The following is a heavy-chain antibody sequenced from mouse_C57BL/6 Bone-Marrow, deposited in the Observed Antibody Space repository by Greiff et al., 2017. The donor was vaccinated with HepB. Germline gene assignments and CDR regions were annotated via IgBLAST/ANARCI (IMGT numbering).Heavy chain of an antibody. V-gene: IGHV5-6*03. D-gene: IGHD2-14*01. CDR1: GFTFSTSG. CDR3: ARDRFDYYFDY. Sequence: EVMLVESGGGLVKPGGSLKLSCVASGFTFSTSGMSWVRQTPDKRLEWVATINTGGTYTYYLDSVKGRFTISKDTARSTLFLQMSSLKSEDTGIYYCARDRFDYYFDYWGQGTTLTVSS. J-gene: IGHJ2*01. CDR2: INTGGTYT.